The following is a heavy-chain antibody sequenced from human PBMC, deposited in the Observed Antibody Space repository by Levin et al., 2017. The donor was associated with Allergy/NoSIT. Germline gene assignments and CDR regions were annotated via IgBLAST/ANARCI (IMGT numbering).Heavy chain of an antibody. CDR1: GFTFSSYA. J-gene: IGHJ2*01. CDR2: ISGSGGST. CDR3: AKDIRGVPGWYFDL. V-gene: IGHV3-23*01. Sequence: QSGGSLRLSCAASGFTFSSYAMSWVRQAPGKGLEWVSAISGSGGSTYYADSVKGRFTISRDNSKNTLYLQMNSLRAEDTAVYYCAKDIRGVPGWYFDLWGRGTLVTVSS. D-gene: IGHD2-8*01.